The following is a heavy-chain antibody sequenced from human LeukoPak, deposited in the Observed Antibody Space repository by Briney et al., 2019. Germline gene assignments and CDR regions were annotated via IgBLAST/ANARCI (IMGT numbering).Heavy chain of an antibody. CDR3: ARGYRISEIRFFEWLLDY. CDR1: GGSISSYY. J-gene: IGHJ4*02. CDR2: VHISETT. V-gene: IGHV4-4*07. Sequence: PSETLSLTCTVSGGSISSYYWHWIRQPAGKGLEWIGRVHISETTIYNPSLKSRVTMSVDTSNNHFSLNLSSVTAADTAVYYCARGYRISEIRFFEWLLDYWGQGYLDTVSS. D-gene: IGHD3-3*01.